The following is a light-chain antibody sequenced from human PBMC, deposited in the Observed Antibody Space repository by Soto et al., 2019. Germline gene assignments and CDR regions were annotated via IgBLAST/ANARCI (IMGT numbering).Light chain of an antibody. CDR3: QQYNIWPQT. Sequence: EVVLTQSPGTLSLSPGERATLSCRASQSVSSYLAWYQQRPGQAPRLLIYGASTRATGIPARFSGSGSGTEFTLTISSLQSEDFAVYFCQQYNIWPQTFGQGTKVDIK. CDR1: QSVSSY. V-gene: IGKV3-15*01. CDR2: GAS. J-gene: IGKJ1*01.